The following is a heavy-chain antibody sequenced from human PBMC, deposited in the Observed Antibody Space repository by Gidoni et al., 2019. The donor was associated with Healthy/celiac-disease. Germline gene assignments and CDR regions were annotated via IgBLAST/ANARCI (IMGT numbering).Heavy chain of an antibody. CDR3: ARDKDIVATPGAGAFDI. D-gene: IGHD5-12*01. Sequence: QVQLVQSGAEVKKPGASVKVSCTASGYTFTSYYMHWVRQAPGQGLEWMGIINPSGGSTSYAQKFQGRVTMTRDTSTSTVYMELSSLRSEDTAVYYCARDKDIVATPGAGAFDIWGQGTMVTVSS. J-gene: IGHJ3*02. CDR1: GYTFTSYY. CDR2: INPSGGST. V-gene: IGHV1-46*01.